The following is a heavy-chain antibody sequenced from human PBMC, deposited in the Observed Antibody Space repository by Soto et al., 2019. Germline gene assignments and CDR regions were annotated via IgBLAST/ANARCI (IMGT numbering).Heavy chain of an antibody. CDR1: GFTFRSYA. Sequence: QVQLVESGGGVVQPGRSLRLSCAASGFTFRSYAMHWVRQAPGKGLEWVAVISYDGDNKYYADSVKGRFTISRDSSKNTLCLQMNSLRAEDTAVYYCAKDRVKYTSSWYVGAPGPRYQYYYAMDVWGQGTTVTVSS. V-gene: IGHV3-30*18. CDR3: AKDRVKYTSSWYVGAPGPRYQYYYAMDV. CDR2: ISYDGDNK. D-gene: IGHD6-13*01. J-gene: IGHJ6*02.